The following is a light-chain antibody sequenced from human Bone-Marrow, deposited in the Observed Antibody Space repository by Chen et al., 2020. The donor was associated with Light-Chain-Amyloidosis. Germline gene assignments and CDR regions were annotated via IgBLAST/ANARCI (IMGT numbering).Light chain of an antibody. CDR1: SSNIGRNT. Sequence: QSVLTQPPSTSGTPGQKVTIPWSGSSSNIGRNTVSWYQQLPGAAPKLHIYSDNQRPSAVPARFSGSKSGTSASLAISGLQSGDEADYYCATWDDTLSGPVFGGGTKVTVL. CDR2: SDN. CDR3: ATWDDTLSGPV. V-gene: IGLV1-44*01. J-gene: IGLJ2*01.